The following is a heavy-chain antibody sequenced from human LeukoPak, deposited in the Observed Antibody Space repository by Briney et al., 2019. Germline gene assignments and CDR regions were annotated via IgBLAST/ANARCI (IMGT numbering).Heavy chain of an antibody. CDR3: AREIAVAGSAFDI. V-gene: IGHV4-30-4*08. CDR2: IHFSGST. D-gene: IGHD6-19*01. Sequence: SETLSLTCTVSGGSITSGDWYWGWIRQPPGKGLEWIGYIHFSGSTFYNPSLNSRITISSDTSKSQFSLKLSSVTAADTAVYYCAREIAVAGSAFDIWGQGTMVTVSS. J-gene: IGHJ3*02. CDR1: GGSITSGDWY.